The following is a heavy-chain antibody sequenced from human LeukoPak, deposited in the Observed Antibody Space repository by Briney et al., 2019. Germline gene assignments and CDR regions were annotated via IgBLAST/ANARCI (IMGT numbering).Heavy chain of an antibody. J-gene: IGHJ4*02. CDR1: GYTFTSYY. D-gene: IGHD3-22*01. Sequence: VKVSCKASGYTFTSYYMHWVRQAPGQGLEWMGIINPSGGSTSYAPKFQGGVTMTRDTSTSTVYMELSSLRSEDTAVYYCARGGRSSGYYWRFDYWGQGTVATVSS. V-gene: IGHV1-46*01. CDR2: INPSGGST. CDR3: ARGGRSSGYYWRFDY.